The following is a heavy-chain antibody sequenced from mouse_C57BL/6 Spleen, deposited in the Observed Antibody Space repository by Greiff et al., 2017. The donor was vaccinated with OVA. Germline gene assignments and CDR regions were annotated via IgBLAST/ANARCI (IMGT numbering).Heavy chain of an antibody. J-gene: IGHJ2*01. CDR2: INRGGGGT. Sequence: QVQLQQSGAELVRPGNSVKVSCTASGYAFTNYVIEWVQQRPGQGLEWIGVINRGGGGTYYNEKLNSKKTLSTDKSSSTTYMLHSSLTTEDSAVYFWERYGSSRYYFDYWGQGTTLTVSS. D-gene: IGHD1-1*01. CDR1: GYAFTNYV. CDR3: ERYGSSRYYFDY. V-gene: IGHV1-54*01.